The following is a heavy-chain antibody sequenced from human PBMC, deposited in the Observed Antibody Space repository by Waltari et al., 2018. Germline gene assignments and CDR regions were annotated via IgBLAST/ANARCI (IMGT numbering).Heavy chain of an antibody. CDR2: IRYDGSNK. Sequence: QVQLVESGGGVVQPGGSLRLSCAASGFTFSSYGMHWVRQAPGKGLEWVAFIRYDGSNKYYADSVKGRFTISRDNSKNTLYLQMNSLRAEDTAVYYCAKDSSSSWPKKHDYWGQGTLVTVSS. V-gene: IGHV3-30*02. D-gene: IGHD6-13*01. J-gene: IGHJ4*02. CDR1: GFTFSSYG. CDR3: AKDSSSSWPKKHDY.